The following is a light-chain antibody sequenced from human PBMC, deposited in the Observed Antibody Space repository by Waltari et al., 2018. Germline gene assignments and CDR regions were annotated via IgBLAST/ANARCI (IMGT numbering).Light chain of an antibody. Sequence: QSALTQPASVSGTPGQSITIPCSGTTSDVGSYDLVSWYQQHPGEAPNLLICEVFKRPPDTSSRFSGAKSGSTASLTISGLQPEDEADYYCCSYAGRGTYVFGSGTKVTVL. CDR1: TSDVGSYDL. CDR3: CSYAGRGTYV. V-gene: IGLV2-23*02. J-gene: IGLJ1*01. CDR2: EVF.